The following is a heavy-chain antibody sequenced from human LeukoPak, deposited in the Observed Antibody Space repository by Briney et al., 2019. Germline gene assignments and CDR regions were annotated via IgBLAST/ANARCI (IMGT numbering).Heavy chain of an antibody. Sequence: GGSLRLSCAASGLSFSGSAMRWVRQASGRGLEWIGRIRSKASSYVTAYAASVNGRFIISRDDSRNTAYLQMNSLQTEDTAVYYCTRHSDKYCSGAGCYVYNFYGMDVWGQGTTVTVSS. J-gene: IGHJ6*02. CDR2: IRSKASSYVT. CDR3: TRHSDKYCSGAGCYVYNFYGMDV. D-gene: IGHD2-15*01. CDR1: GLSFSGSA. V-gene: IGHV3-73*01.